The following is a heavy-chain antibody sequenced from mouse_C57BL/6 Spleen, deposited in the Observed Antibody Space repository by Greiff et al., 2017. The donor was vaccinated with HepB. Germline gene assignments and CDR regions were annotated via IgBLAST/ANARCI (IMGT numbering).Heavy chain of an antibody. CDR3: ARRAVVAQGDY. D-gene: IGHD1-1*01. CDR2: IYPGDGDT. Sequence: LQQSGASVKISCKASGYAFSSYWMNWVKQRPGKGLEWIGQIYPGDGDTNYNGKFKGKATLTADKSSSTAYMQLSSLTSEDSAVYFCARRAVVAQGDYWGQGTTLTVSS. J-gene: IGHJ2*01. CDR1: GYAFSSYW. V-gene: IGHV1-80*01.